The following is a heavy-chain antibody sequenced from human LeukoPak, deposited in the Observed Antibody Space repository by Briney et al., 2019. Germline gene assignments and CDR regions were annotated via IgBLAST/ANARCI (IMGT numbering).Heavy chain of an antibody. CDR1: GGSISSYY. CDR3: AREGYYDILTGYYSAFDI. Sequence: SETLSLTCTVSGGSISSYYWSWIRQPPGKGLEWIGYIYYSGSTNYNPSLKSRVTISVDTSKNQFSLKLSSVTAADTAVYYCAREGYYDILTGYYSAFDIWGQGTMVTVSS. J-gene: IGHJ3*02. D-gene: IGHD3-9*01. CDR2: IYYSGST. V-gene: IGHV4-59*01.